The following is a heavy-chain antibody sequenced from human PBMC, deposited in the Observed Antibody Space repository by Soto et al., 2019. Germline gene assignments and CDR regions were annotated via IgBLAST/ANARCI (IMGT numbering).Heavy chain of an antibody. V-gene: IGHV1-18*01. D-gene: IGHD6-13*01. J-gene: IGHJ4*02. CDR3: ARDRVEAALGTFDQ. CDR2: ISTYNGKT. Sequence: ASVKVSCKTSGYTFSNYRISWVLQAPGHGLEWVGWISTYNGKTNYGQKFQGRVTITTDTSTSTAYMDLRNLSSDDTAVYYCARDRVEAALGTFDQWGQGTLVTVSS. CDR1: GYTFSNYR.